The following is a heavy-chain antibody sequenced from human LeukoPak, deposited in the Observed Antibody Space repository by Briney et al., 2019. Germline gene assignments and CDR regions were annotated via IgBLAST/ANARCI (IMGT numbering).Heavy chain of an antibody. CDR2: ISTYDGNT. CDR1: GYTFSSYG. CDR3: ARESNWAYYFDY. J-gene: IGHJ4*02. Sequence: ASVKVSCTASGYTFSSYGISWVRQAPGQGLEWMGWISTYDGNTKYAENLQDRVTMTTDTSTSTAYMELRSLRSDDTAVYFCARESNWAYYFDYWGQGTLLTVSS. V-gene: IGHV1-18*01. D-gene: IGHD1-1*01.